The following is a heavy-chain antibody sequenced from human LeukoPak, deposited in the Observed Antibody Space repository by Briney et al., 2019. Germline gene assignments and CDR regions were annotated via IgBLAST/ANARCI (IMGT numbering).Heavy chain of an antibody. Sequence: ASVKVSCKASGGTFSSYAISWVRQAPGQGLEWMGRIIPILGIANYAQKFQGRVTITADKSTSTAYMELSSLRSEDTAVYYCARKYYDSSGYAYYFDYWGQGTLVTVSS. CDR1: GGTFSSYA. J-gene: IGHJ4*02. CDR2: IIPILGIA. CDR3: ARKYYDSSGYAYYFDY. V-gene: IGHV1-69*04. D-gene: IGHD3-22*01.